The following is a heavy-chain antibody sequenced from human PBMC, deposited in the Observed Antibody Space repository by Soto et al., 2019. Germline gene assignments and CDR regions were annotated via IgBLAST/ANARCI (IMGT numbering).Heavy chain of an antibody. J-gene: IGHJ4*02. CDR2: IYHTGNI. Sequence: WIWIRQPPGKGLEWIGYIYHTGNINYSPSLKSRVTISLDTSKNQFSLKLSSVTAADTAVYYCAGFWGGYLGDWGQGALVTVSS. D-gene: IGHD3-16*02. V-gene: IGHV4-59*01. CDR3: AGFWGGYLGD.